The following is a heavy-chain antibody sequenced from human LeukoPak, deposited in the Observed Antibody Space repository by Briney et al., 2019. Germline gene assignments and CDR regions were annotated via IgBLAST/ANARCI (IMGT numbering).Heavy chain of an antibody. CDR3: ARGMRGRQQPSLY. CDR1: GGSISSSSYY. V-gene: IGHV4-61*05. D-gene: IGHD6-13*01. J-gene: IGHJ4*02. Sequence: SETLSLTCTVSGGSISSSSYYWGWIRQSPGKGLEWIGYIYYTGRTTYNPSLKSRVTISADTSKNQFSLKLSSVTAADTAVYYCARGMRGRQQPSLYWGQGTLVTVSS. CDR2: IYYTGRT.